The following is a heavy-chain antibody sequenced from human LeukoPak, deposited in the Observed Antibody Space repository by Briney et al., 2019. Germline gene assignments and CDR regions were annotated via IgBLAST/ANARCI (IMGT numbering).Heavy chain of an antibody. CDR2: IKSKPDGGTT. J-gene: IGHJ4*02. Sequence: GGSLRLSCAASGFTFSNAWMSWVRQAPGKGLEWVGRIKSKPDGGTTDYAAPVKGRFTVSRDDSKNTLYLQMNSLKTEDTAVYYCTTDLESSGWYYVIGYWGQGTLVTVSS. CDR3: TTDLESSGWYYVIGY. D-gene: IGHD6-19*01. CDR1: GFTFSNAW. V-gene: IGHV3-15*01.